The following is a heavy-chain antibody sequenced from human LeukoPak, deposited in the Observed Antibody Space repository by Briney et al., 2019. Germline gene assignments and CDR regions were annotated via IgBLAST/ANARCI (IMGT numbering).Heavy chain of an antibody. V-gene: IGHV1-69*13. Sequence: SVKVSCKASGGTFSSYAISWVRQAPGQGLEWMGGIIPIFGTANYAQKFQGRVTITADESTSTAYMELSSLRSEDTAVYYCARDSDFWSGSPWACRVWGKGTTVTVSS. J-gene: IGHJ6*04. D-gene: IGHD3-3*01. CDR3: ARDSDFWSGSPWACRV. CDR2: IIPIFGTA. CDR1: GGTFSSYA.